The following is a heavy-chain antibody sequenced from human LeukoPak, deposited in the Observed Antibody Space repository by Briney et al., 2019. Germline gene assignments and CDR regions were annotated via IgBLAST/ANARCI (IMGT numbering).Heavy chain of an antibody. CDR3: ASPPRWGSGYN. CDR1: GGSFSGYY. CDR2: INHSGST. J-gene: IGHJ4*02. D-gene: IGHD3-22*01. V-gene: IGHV4-34*01. Sequence: SETLSLTCAVYGGSFSGYYWSWIRQPPGKGLEWIGEINHSGSTNYNPSLKSRVTISGDTSKNQFSLKLSSVTAADTAVYYCASPPRWGSGYNWGQGTLVTVSS.